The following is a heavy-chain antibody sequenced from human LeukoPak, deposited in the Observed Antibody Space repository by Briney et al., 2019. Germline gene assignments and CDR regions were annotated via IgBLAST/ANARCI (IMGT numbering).Heavy chain of an antibody. V-gene: IGHV1-69*06. CDR3: ARDNGEGDGYNSFFSGYYGMDV. Sequence: ASVKVSCKASGYTFTSYYMHWARQAPGQGLEWMGGIIPIFGTANYAQKFQGRVTITADKSTSTAYMELSSLRSEDTAVYYCARDNGEGDGYNSFFSGYYGMDVWGQGTTVTVSS. CDR1: GYTFTSYY. D-gene: IGHD5-24*01. J-gene: IGHJ6*02. CDR2: IIPIFGTA.